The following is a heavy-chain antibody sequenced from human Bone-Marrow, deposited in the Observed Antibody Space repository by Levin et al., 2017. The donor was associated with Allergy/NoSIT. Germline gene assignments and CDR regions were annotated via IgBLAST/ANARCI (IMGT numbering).Heavy chain of an antibody. Sequence: GGSLRLSCAASGFTVSNNYMSWVRQAPGKGLEWVSVIYSDFTTYYADTVKGRFTISRDNSKNTVFLQLNSVRVEDTAVYYCARLAYCGNDCYSGYFQHWGQGTLVTVSS. CDR3: ARLAYCGNDCYSGYFQH. CDR2: IYSDFTT. V-gene: IGHV3-53*01. J-gene: IGHJ1*01. CDR1: GFTVSNNY. D-gene: IGHD2-21*02.